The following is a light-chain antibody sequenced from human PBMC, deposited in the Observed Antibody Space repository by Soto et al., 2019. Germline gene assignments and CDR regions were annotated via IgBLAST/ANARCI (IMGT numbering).Light chain of an antibody. Sequence: EIVMTQSPATLSVSPGERATLSCRASQSVSSNLAWYQQKPGQAPRLLIYGASTRATGIPARFSGSGSGKEFTLTISSLQSEDVAVYYCLQYNKWPLTFGGGTKVEFK. CDR2: GAS. CDR3: LQYNKWPLT. CDR1: QSVSSN. J-gene: IGKJ4*01. V-gene: IGKV3-15*01.